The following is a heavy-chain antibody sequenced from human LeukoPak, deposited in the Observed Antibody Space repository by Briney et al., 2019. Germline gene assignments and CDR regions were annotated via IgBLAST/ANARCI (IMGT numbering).Heavy chain of an antibody. CDR2: NKEDGTIK. J-gene: IGHJ4*02. D-gene: IGHD3-10*01. Sequence: GGSLRLSCAASGFTLSNYWMTWIRQAPGKGLEWVAHNKEDGTIKDYMDSVKGRFTISRDNTKNSLFLQLSSLRAEDTAVYYCVRDRGWFHFDLWGQGTLVTVSS. V-gene: IGHV3-7*01. CDR1: GFTLSNYW. CDR3: VRDRGWFHFDL.